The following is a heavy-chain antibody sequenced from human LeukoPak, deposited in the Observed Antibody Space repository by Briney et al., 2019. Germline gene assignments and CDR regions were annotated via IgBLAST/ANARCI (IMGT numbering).Heavy chain of an antibody. CDR3: AREVVVVVAAMRNGNWFDP. Sequence: GASVKVSCKASGGTFSSYAISWVRQAPGQGLEWMGRIIPIFGTANYAQKFQGRVTITTDESTSTAYMELSSLRSEDTAVYYCAREVVVVVAAMRNGNWFDPWGQGTLVTVSS. J-gene: IGHJ5*02. V-gene: IGHV1-69*05. CDR1: GGTFSSYA. D-gene: IGHD2-15*01. CDR2: IIPIFGTA.